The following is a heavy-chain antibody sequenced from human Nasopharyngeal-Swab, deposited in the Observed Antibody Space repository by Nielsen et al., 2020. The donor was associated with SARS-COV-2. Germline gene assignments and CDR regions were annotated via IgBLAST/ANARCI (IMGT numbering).Heavy chain of an antibody. Sequence: GESLKISCAASGFTFNSHGMHWVRQAPGKGLEWVAVISFDGSKKYYADSVKGRFTISRDSSKNTLYLQMNSLRAEDTAVYYCARDTSVDIVLLHYGMDVWGQGTTVTVSS. D-gene: IGHD5-12*01. J-gene: IGHJ6*02. CDR3: ARDTSVDIVLLHYGMDV. CDR1: GFTFNSHG. CDR2: ISFDGSKK. V-gene: IGHV3-30*03.